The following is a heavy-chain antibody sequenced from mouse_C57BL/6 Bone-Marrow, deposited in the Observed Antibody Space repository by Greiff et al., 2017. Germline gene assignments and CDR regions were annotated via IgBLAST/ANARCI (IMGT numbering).Heavy chain of an antibody. V-gene: IGHV1-81*01. D-gene: IGHD2-3*01. CDR3: ARWRGRWLGYAMDY. Sequence: QVQLKPSGAELARPGASVKLSCKASGYTFTSYGISWVKQRTGQGLEWIGEIYPRSGNTYYNEKFKGKATLTADKSSSTAYMELRSLTSEDSAVYFCARWRGRWLGYAMDYWGQGTSVTVSS. J-gene: IGHJ4*01. CDR2: IYPRSGNT. CDR1: GYTFTSYG.